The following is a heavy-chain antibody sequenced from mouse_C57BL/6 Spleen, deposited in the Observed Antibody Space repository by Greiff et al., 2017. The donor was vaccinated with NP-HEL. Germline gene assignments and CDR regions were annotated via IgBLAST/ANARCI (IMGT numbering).Heavy chain of an antibody. Sequence: VQLQQSVAELVRPGASVKLSCTASGFNIKNTYMHWVKQRPEQGLEWIGRIDPANGNTKYAPKFQGKATITADTSSNTAYLQLSRLTSEDTANYDCTKGATRVATNAMDYWGQGTTVTVSS. D-gene: IGHD1-1*01. V-gene: IGHV14-3*01. CDR1: GFNIKNTY. CDR2: IDPANGNT. CDR3: TKGATRVATNAMDY. J-gene: IGHJ4*01.